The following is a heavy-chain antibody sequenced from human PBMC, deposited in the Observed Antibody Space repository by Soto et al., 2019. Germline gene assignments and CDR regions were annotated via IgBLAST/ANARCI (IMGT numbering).Heavy chain of an antibody. D-gene: IGHD7-27*01. CDR3: ARVGESNWAFDY. V-gene: IGHV3-33*01. CDR2: IWDDGSNK. Sequence: QVQLVESGGGVVQPGRSLRLSCAASGFTFSSYGMHWVRQAPGKGLEWVAVIWDDGSNKYYADSVKGRFTISRDNSKNTLYLQMNSMRAEDTAVYYCARVGESNWAFDYWGQGTLVTVSS. CDR1: GFTFSSYG. J-gene: IGHJ4*02.